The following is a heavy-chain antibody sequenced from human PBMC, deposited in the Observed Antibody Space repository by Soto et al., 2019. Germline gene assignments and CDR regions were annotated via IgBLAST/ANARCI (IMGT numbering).Heavy chain of an antibody. CDR3: ARGRDGYNVYYYGMDV. J-gene: IGHJ6*02. CDR1: GGTFSSYD. D-gene: IGHD5-12*01. Sequence: SVKVSCKASGGTFSSYDISWVRQAPGQGLEWMGRINPICGTTNYAQKFQGRVTITADKSTSTDYMELSSLRSEDTAEYYCARGRDGYNVYYYGMDVWGLGTTVTVSS. CDR2: INPICGTT. V-gene: IGHV1-69*06.